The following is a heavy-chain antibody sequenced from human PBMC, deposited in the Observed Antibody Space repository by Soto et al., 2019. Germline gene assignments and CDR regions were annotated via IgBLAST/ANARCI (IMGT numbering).Heavy chain of an antibody. CDR1: GYTLTELS. Sequence: ASVKVSCKVSGYTLTELSMHWVRQAPGKGLEWMGGFDPEDGETIYAQKFQGRVTMTEDTSTDTAYMELSSLRSEDTAVYYCATFCSSTSCHNLLENWFDPWGQGTLVTVSS. V-gene: IGHV1-24*01. D-gene: IGHD2-2*01. CDR2: FDPEDGET. J-gene: IGHJ5*02. CDR3: ATFCSSTSCHNLLENWFDP.